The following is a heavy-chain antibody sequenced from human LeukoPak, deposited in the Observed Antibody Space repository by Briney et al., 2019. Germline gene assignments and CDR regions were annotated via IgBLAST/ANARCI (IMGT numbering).Heavy chain of an antibody. Sequence: GGSLRLSCAASGFTFSSYGMHWVRQAPGKGLEWVAFIRYDGSNKYYADSVKGRFTISRDNSKNTLYLQMNSLRAEDTAVYYCARQYSSSWIYFDYWGQGTLVTVSS. D-gene: IGHD6-13*01. CDR2: IRYDGSNK. CDR1: GFTFSSYG. CDR3: ARQYSSSWIYFDY. V-gene: IGHV3-30*02. J-gene: IGHJ4*02.